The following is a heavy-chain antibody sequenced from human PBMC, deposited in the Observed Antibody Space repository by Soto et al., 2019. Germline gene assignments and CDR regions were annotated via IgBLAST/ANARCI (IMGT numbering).Heavy chain of an antibody. CDR3: AKRRYSSGTTRSAS. CDR1: GFTGGISY. J-gene: IGHJ5*02. V-gene: IGHV3-66*01. Sequence: ELQLVESGGGLVQPGGSLRLSCAASGFTGGISYMSWVRQVPGNGLEWVSIMYSGGNTDYAASVKARFIVSRDHSTNTSHLQMSSLRVEDTAVYYCAKRRYSSGTTRSASWGQGTLVTVSS. CDR2: MYSGGNT. D-gene: IGHD2-2*01.